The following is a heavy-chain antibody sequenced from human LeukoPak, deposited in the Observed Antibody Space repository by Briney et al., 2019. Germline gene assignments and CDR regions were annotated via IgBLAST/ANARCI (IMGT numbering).Heavy chain of an antibody. CDR2: IYYSGST. J-gene: IGHJ4*02. D-gene: IGHD3-10*01. Sequence: SETLSLTCAVSGGSISSGGYSWSWIRQPPGKGLEWIGYIYYSGSTYYNPSLKSRVTISVDTSKNQFSLKLFSVTAADTAVYYCARQDYYGSGSYYFDYWGQGTLVTVSS. V-gene: IGHV4-30-4*07. CDR1: GGSISSGGYS. CDR3: ARQDYYGSGSYYFDY.